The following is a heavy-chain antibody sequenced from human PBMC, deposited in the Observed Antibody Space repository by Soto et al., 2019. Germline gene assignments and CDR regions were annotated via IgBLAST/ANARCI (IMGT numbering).Heavy chain of an antibody. Sequence: PGESLKISCQGSGYIFTNYCIGCVLQMPGKGLEWMGIIYPGDSDTRYSPSFQGQVTISADKSISTAYLQWSSLKASDTAMYYCARQGSYDFWSGYYSQNYYYYGMDVWGQGTTVNVSS. CDR3: ARQGSYDFWSGYYSQNYYYYGMDV. J-gene: IGHJ6*02. CDR1: GYIFTNYC. D-gene: IGHD3-3*01. CDR2: IYPGDSDT. V-gene: IGHV5-51*01.